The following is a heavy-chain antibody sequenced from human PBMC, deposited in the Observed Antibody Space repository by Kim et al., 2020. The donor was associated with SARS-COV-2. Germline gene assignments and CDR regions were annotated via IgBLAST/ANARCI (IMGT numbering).Heavy chain of an antibody. CDR1: GFTFTSYA. Sequence: GGSLRLSCAASGFTFTSYAMGWARQAPGKGLEWVSTISASSNSAYYAKSVRGRFTISRDSSTNTLYLQMNSLRADDTAVYYCAKGGGSSCYVHFDYWGQG. J-gene: IGHJ4*02. D-gene: IGHD2-15*01. V-gene: IGHV3-23*01. CDR3: AKGGGSSCYVHFDY. CDR2: ISASSNSA.